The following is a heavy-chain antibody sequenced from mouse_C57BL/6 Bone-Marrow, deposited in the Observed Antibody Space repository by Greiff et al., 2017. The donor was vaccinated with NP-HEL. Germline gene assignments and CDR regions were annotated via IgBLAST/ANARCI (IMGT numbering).Heavy chain of an antibody. V-gene: IGHV5-2*01. J-gene: IGHJ4*01. D-gene: IGHD2-5*01. CDR1: EYEFPSHD. Sequence: EVKLMESGGGLVQPGESLKLSCESNEYEFPSHDMSWVRKTPEKRLELVAAINSDGGSTYYPDTMERRFIISRDNTKKTLYLQMSSLRSEDTALYYCARHPAYYSNYVGAMDYWGQGTSVTVSS. CDR2: INSDGGST. CDR3: ARHPAYYSNYVGAMDY.